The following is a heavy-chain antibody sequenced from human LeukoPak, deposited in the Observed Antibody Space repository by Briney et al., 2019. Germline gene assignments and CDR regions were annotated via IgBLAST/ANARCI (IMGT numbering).Heavy chain of an antibody. CDR2: LNPDGSRT. V-gene: IGHV3-74*01. CDR1: GFTFSSSW. J-gene: IGHJ4*02. CDR3: VRGLGGNSDY. Sequence: GGSLRLSCAASGFTFSSSWMHWVRQAPGKGLVWVSRLNPDGSRTDYADSVKGRFTISRDNAKNTLYLQMSSLRAEDTAVYYCVRGLGGNSDYWGQGTLVTVSS. D-gene: IGHD2-15*01.